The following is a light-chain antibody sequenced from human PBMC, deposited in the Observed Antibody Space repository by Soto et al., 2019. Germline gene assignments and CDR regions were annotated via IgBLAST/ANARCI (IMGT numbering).Light chain of an antibody. Sequence: QSVLTQPPSASGSPVQSVTISCTGTSSDVGGYNYVSWYQQHPGQAPKLMIYDVSNRPSGVSNRFSGSKSGNTASLTISGLQPEDEADYYCCSYTTSNTRQIVFGTGTKVTVL. CDR1: SSDVGGYNY. J-gene: IGLJ1*01. CDR3: CSYTTSNTRQIV. V-gene: IGLV2-14*01. CDR2: DVS.